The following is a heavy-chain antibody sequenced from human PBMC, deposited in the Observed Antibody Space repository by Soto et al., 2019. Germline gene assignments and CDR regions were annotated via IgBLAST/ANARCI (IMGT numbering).Heavy chain of an antibody. Sequence: QVQLQQWGAGLLKPSETLSLTCAVYGGSFSGYYWSWIRQPPGKGLEWIGEINHSGSTNYNPSLKSRVTISVDTSKNQFSLKLSSVTAAYTAVYYCARGGGYPKYYFDYWGQGILVTVSS. CDR3: ARGGGYPKYYFDY. V-gene: IGHV4-34*02. D-gene: IGHD2-15*01. J-gene: IGHJ4*02. CDR2: INHSGST. CDR1: GGSFSGYY.